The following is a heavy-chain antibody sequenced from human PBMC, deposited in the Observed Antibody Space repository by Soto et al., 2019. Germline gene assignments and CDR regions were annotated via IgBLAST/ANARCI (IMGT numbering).Heavy chain of an antibody. CDR2: INHSGST. J-gene: IGHJ6*02. V-gene: IGHV4-34*01. D-gene: IGHD3-10*01. Sequence: SETLSLTCAVYDWSFSGYSWSWIRQPPGKGLEWIGEINHSGSTNYNPSLKSRVTISVDTSKNQFSLKLSSVTAADTAVYYCARVSGIYYYGMDVWGQGTTVT. CDR3: ARVSGIYYYGMDV. CDR1: DWSFSGYS.